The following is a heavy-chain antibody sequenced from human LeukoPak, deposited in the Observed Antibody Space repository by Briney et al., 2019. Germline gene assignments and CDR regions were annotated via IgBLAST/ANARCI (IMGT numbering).Heavy chain of an antibody. CDR3: AKQGGARQDYYMDV. D-gene: IGHD4/OR15-4a*01. J-gene: IGHJ6*03. Sequence: SVKVSCNASGGSISSYTITWVRQAPGRGLEWMGRIIPIFGTTSYAQDFQDRVTITADISSNTAYMEVNSLTSDDTAVYFCAKQGGARQDYYMDVWGNGTTVTVSS. V-gene: IGHV1-69*08. CDR1: GGSISSYT. CDR2: IIPIFGTT.